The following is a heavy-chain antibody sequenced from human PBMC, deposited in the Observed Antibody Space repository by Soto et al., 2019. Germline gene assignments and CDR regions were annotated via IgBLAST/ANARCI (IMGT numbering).Heavy chain of an antibody. CDR1: GGSIRDYY. CDR2: IEYSGRT. V-gene: IGHV4-59*01. J-gene: IGHJ5*02. Sequence: QVQLQESGPGLVKVSETLSLTCAVSGGSIRDYYWSWIRQAPGKGLEWVADIEYSGRTNYNPSLKSRLTISIDTSNSQFSLKLRSVTAADTAVYYGAREIRSVGVTGWFGPWGQGTQVTVSS. CDR3: AREIRSVGVTGWFGP. D-gene: IGHD1-26*01.